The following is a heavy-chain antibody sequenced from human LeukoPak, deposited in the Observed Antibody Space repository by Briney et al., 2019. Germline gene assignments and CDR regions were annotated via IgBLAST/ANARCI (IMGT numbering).Heavy chain of an antibody. J-gene: IGHJ4*02. CDR3: ARDLWPEDF. CDR2: IKQDGSEK. Sequence: GGSLRLSCAASGLTFSNMWVSWVRQAPGKGLEWVANIKQDGSEKNYVDSVKGRFTISRDNAKNSLYLQMNSLRAEDTAVYYCARDLWPEDFWGQGTLVTVSS. D-gene: IGHD2-21*01. V-gene: IGHV3-7*01. CDR1: GLTFSNMW.